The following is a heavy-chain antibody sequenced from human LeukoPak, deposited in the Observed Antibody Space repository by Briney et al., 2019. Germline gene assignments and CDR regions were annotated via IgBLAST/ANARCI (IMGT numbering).Heavy chain of an antibody. CDR3: AKYFAATGESHLDH. J-gene: IGHJ4*02. Sequence: SETLSLTCTVSGGSISSGGYYWSWIRQPPGKGLEWIGYIYYSGATSYNPSLKSRVTISVDTSKNQFSLKLSSVTAADTAVYYCAKYFAATGESHLDHWGQGSLVTVSS. D-gene: IGHD6-13*01. CDR1: GGSISSGGYY. CDR2: IYYSGAT. V-gene: IGHV4-61*08.